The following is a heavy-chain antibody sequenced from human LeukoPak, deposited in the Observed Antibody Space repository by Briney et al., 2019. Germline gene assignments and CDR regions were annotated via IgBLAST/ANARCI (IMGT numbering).Heavy chain of an antibody. J-gene: IGHJ5*02. V-gene: IGHV1-8*01. CDR1: GYTFTSYD. CDR2: INLNSGKT. D-gene: IGHD4-23*01. Sequence: ASVKVSCKASGYTFTSYDINWVGQAPGQGLEWMGWINLNSGKTGYAQKFEGRVTMTRNTSMSTAYIELSSLRSEDTAVYYCARGSRRRWYTAWGKGTLVTVSS. CDR3: ARGSRRRWYTA.